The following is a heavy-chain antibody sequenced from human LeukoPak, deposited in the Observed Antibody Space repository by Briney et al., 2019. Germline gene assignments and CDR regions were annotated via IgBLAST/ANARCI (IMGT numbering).Heavy chain of an antibody. D-gene: IGHD2-2*01. V-gene: IGHV1-2*02. Sequence: GASVKVSCKASGYTFTGYYMNWVRQAPGQGLEWMGWIYPNSGGTNYAQKFQGRVTMTRDTSISTAYMELSRLRSDDTAVYYCARLPGYCSSTSCPPYYYGMDVWGQGTTVTVSS. CDR1: GYTFTGYY. CDR2: IYPNSGGT. CDR3: ARLPGYCSSTSCPPYYYGMDV. J-gene: IGHJ6*02.